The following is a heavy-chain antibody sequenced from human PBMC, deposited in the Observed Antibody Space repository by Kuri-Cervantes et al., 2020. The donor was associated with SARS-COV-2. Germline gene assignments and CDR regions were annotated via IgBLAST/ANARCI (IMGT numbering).Heavy chain of an antibody. CDR3: ARGNTIFGVALGGY. D-gene: IGHD3-3*01. V-gene: IGHV3-30*03. CDR1: GFTFSSYG. CDR2: ISYDGSNK. Sequence: GESLKISCAASGFTFSSYGMHWVRQAPGKGLEWVAVISYDGSNKYYADSVKGRFTISRDNSKNTLYLQMNSLRAEDTAVYYCARGNTIFGVALGGYWGQGTLVTVSS. J-gene: IGHJ4*02.